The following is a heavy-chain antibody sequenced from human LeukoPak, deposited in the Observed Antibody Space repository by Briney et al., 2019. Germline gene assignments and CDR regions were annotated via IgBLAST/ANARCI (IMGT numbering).Heavy chain of an antibody. Sequence: GASVKVSCKASGYTFSDYYMHWVRQAPGQGLEWMGWINPNSGGTNFAQKFQGRVTMTRDTSISTAYMELSRLRSDDTAVYYCARRGYSGYDFYIDYRGQGTLVTVSS. CDR2: INPNSGGT. J-gene: IGHJ4*02. D-gene: IGHD5-12*01. CDR3: ARRGYSGYDFYIDY. V-gene: IGHV1-2*02. CDR1: GYTFSDYY.